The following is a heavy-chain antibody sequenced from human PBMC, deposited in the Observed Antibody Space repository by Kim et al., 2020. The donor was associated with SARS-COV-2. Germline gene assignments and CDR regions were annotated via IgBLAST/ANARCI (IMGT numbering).Heavy chain of an antibody. CDR3: ARDFWGLTWFGEFVLDY. D-gene: IGHD3-10*01. CDR2: ISSSSSYI. V-gene: IGHV3-21*01. J-gene: IGHJ4*02. CDR1: GFTFSSYS. Sequence: GGSLRLSCAASGFTFSSYSMNWVRQAPGKGLEWVSSISSSSSYIYYADSVKGRFTISRDNAKNSLYLQMNSLRAEDTAVYYCARDFWGLTWFGEFVLDYWGQGTLVTVSS.